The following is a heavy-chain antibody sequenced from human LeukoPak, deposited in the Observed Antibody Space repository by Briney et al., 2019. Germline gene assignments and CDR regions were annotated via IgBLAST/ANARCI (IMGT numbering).Heavy chain of an antibody. V-gene: IGHV4-38-2*02. CDR3: ASYGDTRTLDY. J-gene: IGHJ4*02. CDR2: IYHSGIT. D-gene: IGHD4-17*01. Sequence: PSETLSLTCTVSGYSIRSGFYWGWIRQPPGKGLEWIGNIYHSGITYSTPSLKSRVTISVDTSKNQFYLKLSSVTAADTAVYYCASYGDTRTLDYWGQGTLVTVSS. CDR1: GYSIRSGFY.